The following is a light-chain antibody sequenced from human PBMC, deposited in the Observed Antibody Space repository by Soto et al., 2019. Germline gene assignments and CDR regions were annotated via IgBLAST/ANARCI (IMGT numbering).Light chain of an antibody. Sequence: EIVMTQSPATLPVSPGERATLSCRASQSVSSNLAWYQQKPGQAPRLLVYGASTRATGIPARFSGSGSGTQFTLPISSLQSEDFAVYYCHQHNNWPLTFGGGTKVEIK. J-gene: IGKJ4*01. CDR3: HQHNNWPLT. V-gene: IGKV3-15*01. CDR2: GAS. CDR1: QSVSSN.